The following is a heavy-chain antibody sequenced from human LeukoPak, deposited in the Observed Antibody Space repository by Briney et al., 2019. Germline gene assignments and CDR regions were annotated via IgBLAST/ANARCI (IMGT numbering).Heavy chain of an antibody. CDR2: ISAPGVTS. Sequence: HPGGSLRLSCAASGFTFSSYAMAWVRQAPGKGLEWVSSISAPGVTSYYADSVKGRFTISRDNSQNTLYLQMNGLRAEDTAIYYCATREAFYYYAMDVWGPGTTATVSS. J-gene: IGHJ6*02. CDR1: GFTFSSYA. V-gene: IGHV3-23*01. CDR3: ATREAFYYYAMDV. D-gene: IGHD1-26*01.